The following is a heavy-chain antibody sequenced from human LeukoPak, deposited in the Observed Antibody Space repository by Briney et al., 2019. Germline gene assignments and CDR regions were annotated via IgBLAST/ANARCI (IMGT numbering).Heavy chain of an antibody. V-gene: IGHV1-3*01. D-gene: IGHD2-15*01. CDR3: ARDPLFCSGGSCIPYYYGLDV. CDR2: SNGGNGNT. J-gene: IGHJ6*04. CDR1: GDTFTNYV. Sequence: ASAKISCKASGDTFTNYVMHWVRQAPGQRLEWMGCSNGGNGNTKYSQKFQGRVTITRDTSASTAYMELSSLRSEDTAVYYCARDPLFCSGGSCIPYYYGLDVWGKGTTVTVSS.